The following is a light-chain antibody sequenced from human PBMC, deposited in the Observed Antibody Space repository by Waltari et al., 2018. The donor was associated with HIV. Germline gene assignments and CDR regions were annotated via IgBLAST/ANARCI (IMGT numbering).Light chain of an antibody. CDR3: CSYAGSSVYV. V-gene: IGLV2-23*02. Sequence: QSALTQPASVSGSPGQSITISCTGTSSDAGSYNLVSWYHKHPGKAPQRLIYEVRKLQSGVFNGFSGSKPGNTASLTISGLQAEDEADYYCCSYAGSSVYVFGTGTKVTVL. J-gene: IGLJ1*01. CDR1: SSDAGSYNL. CDR2: EVR.